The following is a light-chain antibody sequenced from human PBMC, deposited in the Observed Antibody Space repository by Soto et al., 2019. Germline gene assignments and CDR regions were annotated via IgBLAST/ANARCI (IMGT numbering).Light chain of an antibody. J-gene: IGKJ1*01. CDR3: QQYGRSPPVK. Sequence: EIVLTQSPGTLSLSPGERATLSCRAIQTVSSSYLAWYQQKPGQAPRLLIYGASTRAAGIPDRFSGSGSGTDFTLTISRLEPEDFAVYYCQQYGRSPPVKFGQGTKVGIK. CDR1: QTVSSSY. V-gene: IGKV3-20*01. CDR2: GAS.